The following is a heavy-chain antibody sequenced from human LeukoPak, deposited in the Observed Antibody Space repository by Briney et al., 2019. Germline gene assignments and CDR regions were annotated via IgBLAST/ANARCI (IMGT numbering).Heavy chain of an antibody. J-gene: IGHJ5*02. V-gene: IGHV1-8*01. CDR3: ARGGYYDILTGYYNNWFDP. CDR2: MNPNSGNT. D-gene: IGHD3-9*01. CDR1: GYTFTSYD. Sequence: SVKVSCKASGYTFTSYDINWVRQATGQGLEWMGWMNPNSGNTGYAQKFKGRVTMTRNTSISTAYMELSSLRSEDTAVYYCARGGYYDILTGYYNNWFDPWGQGTLVTVSS.